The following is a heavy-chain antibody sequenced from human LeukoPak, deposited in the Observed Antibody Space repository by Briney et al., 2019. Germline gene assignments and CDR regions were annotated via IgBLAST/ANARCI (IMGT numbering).Heavy chain of an antibody. V-gene: IGHV4-4*07. J-gene: IGHJ4*02. CDR2: IYTSGST. D-gene: IGHD3-22*01. CDR1: GGSISSYY. Sequence: PSETLSLTCTVSGGSISSYYWSWIRQPAGKGLEWIGRIYTSGSTNYNPSPKSRVTMSVDTSKNQFSLKLSSVTAADTAVYYCARGGAYYYDSSGYYYAHQLNYWGQGTLVTVSS. CDR3: ARGGAYYYDSSGYYYAHQLNY.